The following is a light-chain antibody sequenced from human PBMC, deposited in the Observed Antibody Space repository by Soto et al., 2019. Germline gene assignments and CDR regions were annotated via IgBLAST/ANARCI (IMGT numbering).Light chain of an antibody. V-gene: IGLV2-14*01. J-gene: IGLJ1*01. CDR1: SSDVGGYNY. CDR2: EVS. CDR3: SSYTSSSNYV. Sequence: QSALTQPASVSGSPGQSITISCTGTSSDVGGYNYVSWYQRHPGKAPKLMIYEVSNRPSGVSNRFSGSKSGNTASLTISGLQAEDEADYSCSSYTSSSNYVFGTGTKVTVL.